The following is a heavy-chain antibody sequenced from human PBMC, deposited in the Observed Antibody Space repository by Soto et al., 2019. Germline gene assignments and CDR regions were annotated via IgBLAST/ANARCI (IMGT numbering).Heavy chain of an antibody. CDR2: FYHSGSA. CDR3: ASLYGGTDRVDY. D-gene: IGHD4-17*01. Sequence: PSENLSLTCAVSGGSISSGGYSWSWIRQPPGKGLEWIGYFYHSGSAYYNPSLKSRVTISVDRSKNQFSLKLSSVTAADTDVYYFASLYGGTDRVDYWGQGTLVTVSS. J-gene: IGHJ4*02. CDR1: GGSISSGGYS. V-gene: IGHV4-30-2*01.